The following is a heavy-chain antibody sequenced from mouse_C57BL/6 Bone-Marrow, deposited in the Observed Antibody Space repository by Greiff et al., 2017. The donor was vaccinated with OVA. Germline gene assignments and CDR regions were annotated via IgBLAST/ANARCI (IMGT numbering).Heavy chain of an antibody. Sequence: QVQLQQSGPGLVAPSQTLSITCTVSGFSLTSYGVDWVRQSPGKGLEWLGVIWGVGGTNYNSALKSRLSISKDNSKSQVFLKMNSLQTDDTAMYYCARDYYGIFDYWGQGTTLTVSS. CDR3: ARDYYGIFDY. CDR2: IWGVGGT. V-gene: IGHV2-6*01. J-gene: IGHJ2*01. CDR1: GFSLTSYG. D-gene: IGHD1-1*01.